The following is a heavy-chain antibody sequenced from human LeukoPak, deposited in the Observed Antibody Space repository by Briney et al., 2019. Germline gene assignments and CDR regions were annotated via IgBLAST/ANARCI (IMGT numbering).Heavy chain of an antibody. J-gene: IGHJ5*02. CDR1: GYTFTSYD. CDR3: ARERYAAAATGWFDP. CDR2: MNPKSGNT. V-gene: IGHV1-8*03. Sequence: GASVKVSCKASGYTFTSYDINWVRQATGQGLEWMGWMNPKSGNTGYAQKLQGRVTITRNTSISTAYMELSSLRSEDTAVYYCARERYAAAATGWFDPWGQGTLVSVSS. D-gene: IGHD6-13*01.